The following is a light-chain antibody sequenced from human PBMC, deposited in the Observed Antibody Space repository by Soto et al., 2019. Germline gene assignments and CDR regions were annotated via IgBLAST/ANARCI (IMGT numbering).Light chain of an antibody. V-gene: IGKV4-1*01. J-gene: IGKJ1*01. CDR3: ELYYTTPVT. Sequence: DIVMTQSPDSLAVSLGEGATINCKSSQSLLHLAWYQQKPGQPPKLLIYWASTRESGVPDRFSGSGSGTDFTLTISSLQAEDVAVYCCELYYTTPVTFGQGTKVEIK. CDR2: WAS. CDR1: QSLLH.